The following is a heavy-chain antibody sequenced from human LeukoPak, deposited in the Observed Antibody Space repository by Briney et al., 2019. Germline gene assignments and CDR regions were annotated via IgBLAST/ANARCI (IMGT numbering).Heavy chain of an antibody. Sequence: PWGSLRLSCAASGFTFSSYGMHWVRQAPATGLELVAFIRYDGSNKYYADSVKGRFTISRDNSKNTLYLQMNSLRAEDTAVYYCAKDLVDIVATIDHYFDYWGQGTLVTVSS. V-gene: IGHV3-30*02. CDR2: IRYDGSNK. CDR1: GFTFSSYG. D-gene: IGHD5-12*01. CDR3: AKDLVDIVATIDHYFDY. J-gene: IGHJ4*02.